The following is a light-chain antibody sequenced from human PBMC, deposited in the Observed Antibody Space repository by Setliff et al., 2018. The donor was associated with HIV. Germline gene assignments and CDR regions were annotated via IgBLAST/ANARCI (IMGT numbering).Light chain of an antibody. CDR3: YSYTTRITYV. J-gene: IGLJ1*01. CDR1: SSDVGASKY. Sequence: QSALAQPASVSGSPGQSISISCTGTSSDVGASKYVSWYQLHPGTAPKLIIYEVSNRPSGISNRFSASKSGNTASLTISGLQTEDEADYYCYSYTTRITYVFGTGTKVTVL. V-gene: IGLV2-14*01. CDR2: EVS.